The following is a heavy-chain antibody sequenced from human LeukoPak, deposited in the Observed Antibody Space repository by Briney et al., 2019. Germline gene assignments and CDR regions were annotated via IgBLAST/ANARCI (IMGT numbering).Heavy chain of an antibody. J-gene: IGHJ4*02. CDR1: GGSISSSSYY. CDR2: IYYSGST. CDR3: VRAIVVVPAAILQFDY. D-gene: IGHD2-2*02. V-gene: IGHV4-61*05. Sequence: SETLSLTCTVSGGSISSSSYYWGWIRQPPGKGLEWIGYIYYSGSTNYNPSLKSRVTISVDTSKNQFSLKLSSVTAADTAVYYCVRAIVVVPAAILQFDYWGQGTLVTVSS.